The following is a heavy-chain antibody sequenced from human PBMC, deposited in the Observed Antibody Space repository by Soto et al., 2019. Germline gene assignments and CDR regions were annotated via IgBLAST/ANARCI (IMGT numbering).Heavy chain of an antibody. CDR1: GYKFTSSW. CDR3: ARKDKSGYFNWFDP. V-gene: IGHV5-51*01. D-gene: IGHD3-22*01. Sequence: GESLKISCRTSGYKFTSSWIAWVRQKPGKGLEWMGIIFPSDSNTRYSPSFQGQVTISADRSTSTVFLQWASLKASDTAVYFCARKDKSGYFNWFDPWGQGTLVTVSS. J-gene: IGHJ5*02. CDR2: IFPSDSNT.